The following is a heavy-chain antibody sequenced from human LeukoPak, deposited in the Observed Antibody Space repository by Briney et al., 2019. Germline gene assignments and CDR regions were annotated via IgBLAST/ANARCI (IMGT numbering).Heavy chain of an antibody. Sequence: PSETLSLTCTVSGGSISSYYWSWIRQPPGKGLEWIGYIYYSGSTNYSPSLKSRVTISVDTSKNQFSLKLSSVTAADTAVYYCARVLWFGELPPEYYFDYWGQGTLVTVSS. CDR3: ARVLWFGELPPEYYFDY. CDR2: IYYSGST. CDR1: GGSISSYY. V-gene: IGHV4-59*01. J-gene: IGHJ4*02. D-gene: IGHD3-10*01.